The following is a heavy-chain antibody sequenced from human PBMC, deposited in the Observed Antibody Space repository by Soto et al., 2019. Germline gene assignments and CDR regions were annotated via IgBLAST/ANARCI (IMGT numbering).Heavy chain of an antibody. V-gene: IGHV4-4*07. CDR2: IYTSGST. D-gene: IGHD4-17*01. J-gene: IGHJ5*02. CDR3: ARDLAVTTIWFDP. Sequence: WNWIRQPAGKGLEWIGRIYTSGSTNYNPSLKSRVTMSVDTSKNQFSLKLSSVTAADTAVYYCARDLAVTTIWFDPWGQGTLVTVSS.